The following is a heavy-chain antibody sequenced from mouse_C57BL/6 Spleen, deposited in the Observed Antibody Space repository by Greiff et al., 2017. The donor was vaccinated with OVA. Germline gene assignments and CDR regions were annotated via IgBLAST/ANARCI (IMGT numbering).Heavy chain of an antibody. J-gene: IGHJ2*01. D-gene: IGHD1-1*01. CDR1: GFTFSSYA. Sequence: DVMLVESGGGLVKPGGSLKLSCAASGFTFSSYAMSWVRQTPEKRLEWVATINDGGSYTYYPDNVKGRFTISRDNATNNLYLQMSHLKSEDTAMYSCARDYYGSSYPYYWGQGTTLTVSS. CDR3: ARDYYGSSYPYY. V-gene: IGHV5-4*03. CDR2: INDGGSYT.